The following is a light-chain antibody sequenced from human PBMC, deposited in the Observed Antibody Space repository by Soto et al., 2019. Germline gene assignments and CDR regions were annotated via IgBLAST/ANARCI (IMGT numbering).Light chain of an antibody. Sequence: QSVLTQPRSVSGSPGQSVTISCTGTSSDVGGYNYVSWYQQQHPGKAPKLMIYDVSKRPSGVPDRFSGSKSGNTASLTISGLQAEDEADYYCCSYAGRYTWVFGGGTQLTVL. J-gene: IGLJ3*02. CDR2: DVS. V-gene: IGLV2-11*01. CDR3: CSYAGRYTWV. CDR1: SSDVGGYNY.